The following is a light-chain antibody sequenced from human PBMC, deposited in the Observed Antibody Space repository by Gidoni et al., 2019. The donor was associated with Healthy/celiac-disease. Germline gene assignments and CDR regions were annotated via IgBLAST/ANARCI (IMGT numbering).Light chain of an antibody. J-gene: IGLJ3*02. CDR2: SNN. CDR3: AAWDDSLNGLWV. V-gene: IGLV1-44*01. Sequence: QSVLTQPPAASGTPGQRVTISCSGSSSNIGRTTVNWYQQLPGTAPKLLIFSNNQRPSGVPDRFSGSTSCTSASLAISGLQSEDEADYYCAAWDDSLNGLWVFGGGTKLTVL. CDR1: SSNIGRTT.